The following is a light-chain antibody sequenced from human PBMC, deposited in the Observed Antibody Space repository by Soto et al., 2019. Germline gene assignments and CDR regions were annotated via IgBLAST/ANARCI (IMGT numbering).Light chain of an antibody. CDR1: NSDVGGYNH. J-gene: IGLJ2*01. V-gene: IGLV2-14*01. Sequence: SALTQPASVSGSPGQSITISCTGTNSDVGGYNHVSWYQQRPGEAPKLMIYGVSNRPSGISNRFSGSKSGNTASLTISGLQAEDEADYYCSSYTITNTLEVLFGGGTKVTVL. CDR2: GVS. CDR3: SSYTITNTLEVL.